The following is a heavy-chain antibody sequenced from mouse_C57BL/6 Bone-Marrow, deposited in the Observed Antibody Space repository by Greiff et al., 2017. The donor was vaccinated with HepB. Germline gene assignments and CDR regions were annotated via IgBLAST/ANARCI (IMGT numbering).Heavy chain of an antibody. D-gene: IGHD1-1*01. CDR3: ANYYGSSYGGFAY. V-gene: IGHV1-81*01. Sequence: QVQLQQSGAELARPGASVKLSCKASGYTFTSYGISWVKQRTGQGLEWIGEIYPRSGNTYYNEKCKGKATLTADKSSSTAYMELRSLTSEDSAVYFCANYYGSSYGGFAYWGQGTLVTVSA. J-gene: IGHJ3*01. CDR1: GYTFTSYG. CDR2: IYPRSGNT.